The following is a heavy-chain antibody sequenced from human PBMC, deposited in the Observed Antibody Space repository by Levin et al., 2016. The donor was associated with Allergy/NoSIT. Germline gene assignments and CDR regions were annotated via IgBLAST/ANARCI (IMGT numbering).Heavy chain of an antibody. V-gene: IGHV1-2*02. Sequence: ASVKVSCKASGYTFTGYYMHWVRQAPGQGLEWMGWINPNSGGTNYAQKFQGRVTMTRDTSISTAYMELSRLGSDDTAVYYCARGMTMVRGVIRNYYGMDVWGQGTTVTVSS. J-gene: IGHJ6*02. CDR1: GYTFTGYY. D-gene: IGHD3-10*01. CDR3: ARGMTMVRGVIRNYYGMDV. CDR2: INPNSGGT.